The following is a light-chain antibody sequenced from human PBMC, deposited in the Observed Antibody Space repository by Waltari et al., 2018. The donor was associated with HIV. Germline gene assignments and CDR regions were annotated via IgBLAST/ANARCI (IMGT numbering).Light chain of an antibody. CDR2: DGD. V-gene: IGLV2-14*03. J-gene: IGLJ2*01. Sequence: AVTQPASVSGLPGQSTTISCTGDDSDFGLYNSVSWYQQDSGKPPRLILYDGDSRASGVSDRFSGSMSGNTASLTISGLRAEDEGHYYCASITDDNTIIFGGGTEVTVL. CDR1: DSDFGLYNS. CDR3: ASITDDNTII.